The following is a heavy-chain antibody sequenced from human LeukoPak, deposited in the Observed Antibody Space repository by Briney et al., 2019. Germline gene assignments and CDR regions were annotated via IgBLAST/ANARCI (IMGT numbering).Heavy chain of an antibody. D-gene: IGHD2-15*01. CDR3: ARNRVICSGGSCWYGMDV. Sequence: ASVKVSCKASGYTFTSYYMHWVRQAPGQGLEWMGIINPSGGSTSYAQKFQGRVTITADESTSTAYMELSSLRSEDTAVYYCARNRVICSGGSCWYGMDVWGQGTTVTVSS. CDR1: GYTFTSYY. V-gene: IGHV1-46*01. J-gene: IGHJ6*02. CDR2: INPSGGST.